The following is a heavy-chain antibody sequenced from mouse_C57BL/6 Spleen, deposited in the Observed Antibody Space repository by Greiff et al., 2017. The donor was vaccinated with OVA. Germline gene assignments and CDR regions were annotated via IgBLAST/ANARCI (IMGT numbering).Heavy chain of an antibody. J-gene: IGHJ1*03. CDR2: INPSNGGT. CDR3: ARRAVVARGYWYFDV. V-gene: IGHV1-53*01. D-gene: IGHD1-1*01. Sequence: VQLQQSGTELVKPGASVKLSCKASGYTFTSYWMHWVKQRPGQGLEWIGNINPSNGGTNYNEKFKSKATLTVDKSSSTAYMQLSSLTSEDSAVYYCARRAVVARGYWYFDVWGTGTTVTVSS. CDR1: GYTFTSYW.